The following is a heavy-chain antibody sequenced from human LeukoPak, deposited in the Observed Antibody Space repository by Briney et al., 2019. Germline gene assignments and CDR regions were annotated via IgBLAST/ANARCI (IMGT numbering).Heavy chain of an antibody. CDR2: ISYSGTT. Sequence: SETLSLTCTVSGGSISSFYWSWIRQPPGKGLEYIGYISYSGTTSYNPSLKSRVTISVDTSKNQFSLKPTSVTAADTAVYYCARDKGLPQAFDLWGQGTMVTVSS. D-gene: IGHD5/OR15-5a*01. J-gene: IGHJ3*01. CDR1: GGSISSFY. V-gene: IGHV4-59*01. CDR3: ARDKGLPQAFDL.